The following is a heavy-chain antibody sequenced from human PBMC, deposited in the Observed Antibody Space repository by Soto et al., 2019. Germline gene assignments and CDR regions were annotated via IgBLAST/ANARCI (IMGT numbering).Heavy chain of an antibody. Sequence: EVQLVESGGGLVQPGGSLSLSCAASGFTFSNYWMTWVRQAPGKGLEWVANIKRDGSEKYYVDSVKGRSTISRDNAKNSVYLDMDRLRVEDTAVYYCARVEGGYYGSGSYGFDYWGQGSLVTVSS. V-gene: IGHV3-7*01. CDR3: ARVEGGYYGSGSYGFDY. CDR2: IKRDGSEK. D-gene: IGHD3-10*01. J-gene: IGHJ4*02. CDR1: GFTFSNYW.